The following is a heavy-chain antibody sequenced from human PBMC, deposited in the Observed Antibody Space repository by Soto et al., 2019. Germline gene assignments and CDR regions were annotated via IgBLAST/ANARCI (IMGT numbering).Heavy chain of an antibody. CDR3: ARSRGATRHYYYYYGMDV. Sequence: AASVKVSCKASGGTFSSYAISWVRQAPGQGLEWMGGIIPIFGTANYAQKFQGRVTITADESTSTAYMELSSLRSEDTAVYYCARSRGATRHYYYYYGMDVWGQGTTVTVSS. CDR2: IIPIFGTA. J-gene: IGHJ6*02. V-gene: IGHV1-69*13. CDR1: GGTFSSYA. D-gene: IGHD1-26*01.